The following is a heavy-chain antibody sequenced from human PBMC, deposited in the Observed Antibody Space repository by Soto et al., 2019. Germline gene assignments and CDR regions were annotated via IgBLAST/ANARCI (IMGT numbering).Heavy chain of an antibody. Sequence: QVQLQESGPVLVKPSQTLSLTCTVSGGSIRSGGYYWSWMRQHPGKGLEWIGYIYYSGSTYYNPSLKSRLTISVDTSKNQFSLKLSSVTTADTAVYYCARGVTMVRGVIHTPYFDYWGQGTLVTVSS. V-gene: IGHV4-31*03. CDR1: GGSIRSGGYY. CDR3: ARGVTMVRGVIHTPYFDY. J-gene: IGHJ4*02. CDR2: IYYSGST. D-gene: IGHD3-10*01.